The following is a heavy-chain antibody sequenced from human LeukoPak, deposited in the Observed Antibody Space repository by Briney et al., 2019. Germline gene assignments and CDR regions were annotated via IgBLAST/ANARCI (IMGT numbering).Heavy chain of an antibody. CDR2: IENGGET. J-gene: IGHJ4*02. V-gene: IGHV3-53*01. D-gene: IGHD6-13*01. CDR3: AKDYEYNSNTWYFR. CDR1: EFNVNDNY. Sequence: GGSLRLSCVASEFNVNDNYMRWVRQAPGKGLEWVSGIIENGGETYYADSVRGRFTISRDNSKNTLYLQMNSLRAEDTAVYYCAKDYEYNSNTWYFRWGRGTLVSVSS.